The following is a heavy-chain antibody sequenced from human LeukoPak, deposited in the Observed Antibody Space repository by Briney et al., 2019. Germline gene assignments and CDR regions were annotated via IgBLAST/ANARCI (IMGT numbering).Heavy chain of an antibody. V-gene: IGHV3-7*01. CDR2: IKQEESEK. J-gene: IGHJ6*02. CDR1: GFTFSHYW. Sequence: GGSLRLSCAASGFTFSHYWMSWVRQAPGKGLEGVTNIKQEESEKYYVDSVKGRFTISRDNAKNSLYLQMNSLRAEDTAVYYCARDEYYNFWSGYTHYYGMTSGAKGPRSPSP. D-gene: IGHD3-3*01. CDR3: ARDEYYNFWSGYTHYYGMTS.